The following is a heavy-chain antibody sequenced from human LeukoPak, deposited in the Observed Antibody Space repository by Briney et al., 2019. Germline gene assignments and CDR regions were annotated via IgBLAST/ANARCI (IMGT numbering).Heavy chain of an antibody. Sequence: GGSLRLSCAASGFTFSNYAMNWVRQAPGKGLEWVSSISSSGKDKYYADSVKGRFTISRDNAKNSLYLQMNSLRAEDTAVYYCARDQWGGYDGVHDYWGQGTLVTVSS. CDR2: ISSSGKDK. CDR3: ARDQWGGYDGVHDY. V-gene: IGHV3-21*04. D-gene: IGHD5-12*01. CDR1: GFTFSNYA. J-gene: IGHJ4*02.